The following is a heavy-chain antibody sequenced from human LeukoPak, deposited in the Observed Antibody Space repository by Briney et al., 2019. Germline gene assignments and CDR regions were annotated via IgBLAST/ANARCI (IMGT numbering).Heavy chain of an antibody. CDR2: IYSGGST. CDR3: ARVIGITGTLDGFDI. CDR1: GFTVSSKY. D-gene: IGHD1-20*01. J-gene: IGHJ3*02. V-gene: IGHV3-66*02. Sequence: PGGSLRLSCAASGFTVSSKYMSWVRQAPGKGLEWVSVIYSGGSTYYADSVEGRFTISRDNSKNTLYLQMNSLRAEDAAVYYCARVIGITGTLDGFDIRGQGTMVTVSS.